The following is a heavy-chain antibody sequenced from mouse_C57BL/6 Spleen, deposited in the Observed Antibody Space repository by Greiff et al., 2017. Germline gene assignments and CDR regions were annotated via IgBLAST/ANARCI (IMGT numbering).Heavy chain of an antibody. CDR2: IYPGDGDT. CDR1: GYAFSSYW. Sequence: VKLVESGAELVKPGASVKISCKASGYAFSSYWMNWVKQRPGKGLEWIGQIYPGDGDTNSNGKFKGKATLTADKSSSTAYMQLSSLTSEDSAVYFCAVPYYSNDPYYFDYWGQGTTLTVSS. D-gene: IGHD2-12*01. CDR3: AVPYYSNDPYYFDY. V-gene: IGHV1-80*01. J-gene: IGHJ2*01.